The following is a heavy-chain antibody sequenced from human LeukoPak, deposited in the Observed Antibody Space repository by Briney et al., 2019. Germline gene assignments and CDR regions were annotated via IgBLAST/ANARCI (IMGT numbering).Heavy chain of an antibody. Sequence: GGSLRLSCAASGFTFSDYYMSWIRQAPGKGLEWVSYISSSGSTIYYADSVKSRFTISRDNAKNSLYLQMNSLRAEDTAVYYCARDQEYSSSYIDYWGQGTLVTVSS. D-gene: IGHD6-6*01. CDR3: ARDQEYSSSYIDY. CDR2: ISSSGSTI. CDR1: GFTFSDYY. V-gene: IGHV3-11*01. J-gene: IGHJ4*02.